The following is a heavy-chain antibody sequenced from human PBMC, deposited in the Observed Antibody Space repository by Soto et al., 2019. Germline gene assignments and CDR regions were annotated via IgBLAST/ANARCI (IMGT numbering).Heavy chain of an antibody. CDR2: IVLGSGTT. CDR1: GVGFASCA. CDR3: ARGYCTNGVCPYGMDV. V-gene: IGHV1-58*01. J-gene: IGHJ6*02. D-gene: IGHD2-8*01. Sequence: SVKVSWEASGVGFASCARRWVRQSRGQGLEWMGWIVLGSGTTNYAQKFQDRVTITGDESTSTAYMELSSLRSEDTAVYYCARGYCTNGVCPYGMDVWGQGTTVTVSS.